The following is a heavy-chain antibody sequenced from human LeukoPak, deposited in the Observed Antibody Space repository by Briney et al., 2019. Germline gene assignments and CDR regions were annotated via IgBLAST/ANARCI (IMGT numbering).Heavy chain of an antibody. J-gene: IGHJ4*02. D-gene: IGHD5-24*01. Sequence: GGSLRLSCVASGFPSSSYWMTWVRQAPGKGLEWVANIKQDGSKKSYVDSVKGRFTISRDNAKNSLYLQMNSLRAEDTAIYYCTRVGYIDEGIDYWGQGTLVTVSS. CDR1: GFPSSSYW. CDR3: TRVGYIDEGIDY. CDR2: IKQDGSKK. V-gene: IGHV3-7*04.